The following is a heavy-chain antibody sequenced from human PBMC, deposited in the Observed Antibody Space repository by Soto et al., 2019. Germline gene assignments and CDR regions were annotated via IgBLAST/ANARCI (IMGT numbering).Heavy chain of an antibody. CDR1: GFTFSSDA. J-gene: IGHJ5*02. Sequence: GGTLTLSCAVSGFTFSSDAMNWGRQAPGTGLEWVSAISGSGGSPYYAESVTGRLTISKDNSKHTLYLQMTRLRAEDTAVYYCAKDLYSSSSHPGYNWFDPWGQGTLVTVSS. D-gene: IGHD6-6*01. CDR2: ISGSGGSP. V-gene: IGHV3-23*01. CDR3: AKDLYSSSSHPGYNWFDP.